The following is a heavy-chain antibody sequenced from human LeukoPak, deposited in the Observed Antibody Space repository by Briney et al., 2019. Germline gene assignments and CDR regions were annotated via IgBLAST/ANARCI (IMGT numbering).Heavy chain of an antibody. CDR2: INTSGST. Sequence: PSQTLSLTCTVSGGSISSGSYYWSWIRQPAGKGLEWIGRINTSGSTNYNPSLKSRVTISVDTSKNQFSLKLGSVTAADTAVYYCASIQSYYFGLDVWGQGTTVTVSS. CDR1: GGSISSGSYY. D-gene: IGHD4-11*01. J-gene: IGHJ6*02. V-gene: IGHV4-61*02. CDR3: ASIQSYYFGLDV.